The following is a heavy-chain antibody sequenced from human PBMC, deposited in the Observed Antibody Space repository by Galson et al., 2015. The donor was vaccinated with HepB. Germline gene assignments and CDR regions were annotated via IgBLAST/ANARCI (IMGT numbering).Heavy chain of an antibody. CDR1: GFIFSDHY. V-gene: IGHV3-72*01. Sequence: SLRLSCPASGFIFSDHYMDWVRQAPGKGLEWVGRSRNKVHSYTTEFAASVKGSFTISSDDSKNSLYLHMNSLKIEDTAVYYCTRAGRDGYNLWDWGRGTQVTVSS. CDR2: SRNKVHSYTT. CDR3: TRAGRDGYNLWD. J-gene: IGHJ4*02. D-gene: IGHD5-24*01.